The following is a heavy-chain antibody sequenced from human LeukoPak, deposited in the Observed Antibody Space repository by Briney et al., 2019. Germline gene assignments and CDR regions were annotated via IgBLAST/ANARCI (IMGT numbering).Heavy chain of an antibody. CDR3: ARVAYYYDSSGYYDY. V-gene: IGHV3-30*03. J-gene: IGHJ4*02. CDR1: GFTFSNYG. Sequence: PGGSLRLSCAASGFTFSNYGMHWVRQAPGKGLEWVAVISYDGSNKYYADSVKGRFTISRDNSKNTLYLQMNSLRAEDTAVYYCARVAYYYDSSGYYDYWGQGTLVTVSS. D-gene: IGHD3-22*01. CDR2: ISYDGSNK.